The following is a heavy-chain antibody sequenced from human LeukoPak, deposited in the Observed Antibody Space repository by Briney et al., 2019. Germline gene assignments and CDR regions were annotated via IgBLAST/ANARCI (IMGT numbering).Heavy chain of an antibody. Sequence: GGSLRLSCAASGFTVSSNYMSWARQAPGKGLEWVSVIYSGGSTYYADSVKGRFTISRDNSKNTLYLQMNSLRAEDTAVYYCAVIVVVPAAISSGAFDIWGQGTMVTVSS. V-gene: IGHV3-53*01. CDR2: IYSGGST. CDR1: GFTVSSNY. D-gene: IGHD2-2*02. CDR3: AVIVVVPAAISSGAFDI. J-gene: IGHJ3*02.